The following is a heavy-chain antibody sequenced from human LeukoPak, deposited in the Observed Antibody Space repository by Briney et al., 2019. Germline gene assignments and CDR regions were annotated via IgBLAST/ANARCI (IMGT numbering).Heavy chain of an antibody. Sequence: GGSLRFSCAASGFTFSSYWMHWVRQAPGKGLVWVSRINSDGSSTSYADSVKGRFTISRDNAKNTLYLQMNSLRAEDTAVYYCAKCFWSGYYYMDVWGKGTTVTVSS. V-gene: IGHV3-74*01. CDR3: AKCFWSGYYYMDV. D-gene: IGHD3-3*01. CDR1: GFTFSSYW. CDR2: INSDGSST. J-gene: IGHJ6*03.